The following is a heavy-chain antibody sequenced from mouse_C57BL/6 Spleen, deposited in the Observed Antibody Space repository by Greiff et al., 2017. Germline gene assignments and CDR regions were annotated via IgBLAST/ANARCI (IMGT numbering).Heavy chain of an antibody. D-gene: IGHD3-2*02. CDR3: ARRGSSGPAWFAD. J-gene: IGHJ3*01. CDR1: GFTFSDYG. Sequence: EVKLVESGGGLVQPGGSLKLSCAASGFTFSDYGMHWVRQAPEKGLAWVAYISSGRSTLFYADTVKGRFTVSRDNAKNTLFRQMTRLRSEDTARYYGARRGSSGPAWFADWCQGTLVTVAA. CDR2: ISSGRSTL. V-gene: IGHV5-17*01.